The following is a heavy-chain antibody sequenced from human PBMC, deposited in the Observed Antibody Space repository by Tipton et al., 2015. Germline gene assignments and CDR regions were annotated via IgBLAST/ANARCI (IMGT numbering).Heavy chain of an antibody. J-gene: IGHJ3*02. CDR2: IYPGDSHT. CDR3: ARHVSFYYDTHGSDALDI. D-gene: IGHD3-22*01. V-gene: IGHV5-51*01. CDR1: GYSFSNYW. Sequence: QSGAEVKKPGESLKISCKGSGYSFSNYWIGWVRQMPGKGLEWMGIIYPGDSHTRYNPSFQGQVTISADKSISTAYLHWSSLKASDTAMYYCARHVSFYYDTHGSDALDIWAQGTMVPVSS.